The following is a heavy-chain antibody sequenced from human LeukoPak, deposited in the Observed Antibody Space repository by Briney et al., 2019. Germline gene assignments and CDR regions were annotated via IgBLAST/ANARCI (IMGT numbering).Heavy chain of an antibody. Sequence: ASVKVSCKASGYIFTDYYMHWVRQAPGQELGWMGRINPNSGGTNYAQKFQGRATMTRDTSVSTAYTELSSLRSEDTATYYCARGGGSAATGLDYWGQGTLVTVSS. V-gene: IGHV1/OR15-1*01. CDR2: INPNSGGT. CDR3: ARGGGSAATGLDY. J-gene: IGHJ4*02. D-gene: IGHD6-13*01. CDR1: GYIFTDYY.